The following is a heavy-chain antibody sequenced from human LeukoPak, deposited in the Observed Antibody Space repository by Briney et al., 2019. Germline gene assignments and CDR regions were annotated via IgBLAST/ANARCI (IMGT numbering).Heavy chain of an antibody. J-gene: IGHJ6*03. V-gene: IGHV3-23*01. CDR1: GLTFSSYG. CDR2: ISTTGGTT. D-gene: IGHD4-11*01. CDR3: ARDGTVTSWDYYYYMDV. Sequence: GGSLRLSCAASGLTFSSYGMSWVRQAPGRGLEWVSAISTTGGTTYYVDSVRGRFTISRDNSRNTLYLQMNSLRAEDTAVYYCARDGTVTSWDYYYYMDVWGKGTTVTVSS.